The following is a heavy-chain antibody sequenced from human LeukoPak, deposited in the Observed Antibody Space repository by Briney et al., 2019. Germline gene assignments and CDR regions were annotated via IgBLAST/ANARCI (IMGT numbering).Heavy chain of an antibody. J-gene: IGHJ3*02. D-gene: IGHD3-10*01. Sequence: PGGSLRLSCAASGFTFSSYAMNWVRQAPGKGLEWVSAISGSGGSTYYADSVKSRFTISRDNSKNTLYLQMNSLRAEDTAVYYCAKDYYGSGRYPSGAFDIWGQGTMVTVSS. CDR2: ISGSGGST. CDR3: AKDYYGSGRYPSGAFDI. CDR1: GFTFSSYA. V-gene: IGHV3-23*01.